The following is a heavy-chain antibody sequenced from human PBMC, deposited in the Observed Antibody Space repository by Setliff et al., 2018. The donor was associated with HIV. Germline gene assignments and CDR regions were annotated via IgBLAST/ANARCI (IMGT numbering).Heavy chain of an antibody. Sequence: LTCTVSGGSVNDFYCNWIRQPPGKGPEWIGYIHSSGSTIYNPSLKSRITISLDTSKEQFSLELSSATAADTAVYYCATLDHSGGNFLAYWGQGSLVTVS. CDR2: IHSSGST. D-gene: IGHD2-21*02. CDR3: ATLDHSGGNFLAY. J-gene: IGHJ4*02. CDR1: GGSVNDFY. V-gene: IGHV4-4*09.